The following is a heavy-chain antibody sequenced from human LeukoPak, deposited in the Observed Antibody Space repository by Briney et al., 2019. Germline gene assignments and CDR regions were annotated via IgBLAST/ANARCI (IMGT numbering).Heavy chain of an antibody. CDR2: INHSGST. J-gene: IGHJ4*02. D-gene: IGHD5-12*01. Sequence: SETLSLTCAVYGGSFSGYYWSWIRQPPGKGLEWIGEINHSGSTNYNPSLKSRVTISVDTSKNQFSQKLSSVTAADTAVYYCARGGYSGYAHWGQGTLVTVSS. V-gene: IGHV4-34*01. CDR1: GGSFSGYY. CDR3: ARGGYSGYAH.